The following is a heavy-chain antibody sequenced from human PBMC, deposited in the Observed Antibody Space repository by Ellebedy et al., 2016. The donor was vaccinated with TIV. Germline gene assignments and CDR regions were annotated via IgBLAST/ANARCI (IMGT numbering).Heavy chain of an antibody. J-gene: IGHJ5*02. CDR3: ARVSFTDNGWFGESNWFDP. CDR2: ISSSSSYI. D-gene: IGHD3-10*01. Sequence: GESLKISXAASGFTFSSYSMNWVRQAPGKGLEWVSSISSSSSYIYYADSVKGRFTISRDNAKNSLYLQMNSLRDEDTAVYYCARVSFTDNGWFGESNWFDPWGQGTLVTVSS. V-gene: IGHV3-21*01. CDR1: GFTFSSYS.